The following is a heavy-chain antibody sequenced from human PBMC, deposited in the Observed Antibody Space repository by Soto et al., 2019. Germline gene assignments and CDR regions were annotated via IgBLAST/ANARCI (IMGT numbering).Heavy chain of an antibody. J-gene: IGHJ4*02. CDR1: GYTFTSYA. D-gene: IGHD2-21*01. CDR2: INAGNGNT. Sequence: VQVVQSGAEEKKPGASVKVSCKASGYTFTSYAMHWVRQAPGQRLEWMGWINAGNGNTKHSQKFQGRVTITRDTSASTAYMELSSLRPEDTAVYYCARGGEPIDYWGQGTLVTVSS. CDR3: ARGGEPIDY. V-gene: IGHV1-3*05.